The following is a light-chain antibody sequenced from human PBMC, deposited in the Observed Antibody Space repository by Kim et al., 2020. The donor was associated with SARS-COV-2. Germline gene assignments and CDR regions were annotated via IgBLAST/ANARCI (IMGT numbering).Light chain of an antibody. CDR1: ALPKQY. CDR3: QSADSSGTVV. CDR2: KDS. J-gene: IGLJ2*01. V-gene: IGLV3-25*03. Sequence: VSPGQTAMITCSEDALPKQYAYWYQQKPGQAPVLVIYKDSERPSGIPERFSGSSSGTTVTLTISGVQAEDEADYYCQSADSSGTVVFGGGTQLTVL.